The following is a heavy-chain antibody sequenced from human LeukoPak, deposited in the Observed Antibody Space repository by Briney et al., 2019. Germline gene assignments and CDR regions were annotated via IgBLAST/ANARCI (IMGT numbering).Heavy chain of an antibody. CDR3: AILNSDRV. D-gene: IGHD1-1*01. V-gene: IGHV1-2*02. Sequence: PAASVTVSCKASGYTFTDNSVHWWRQPPGQGLEWMGSIDPKSGGTSYAQKFQGRVTMTRDTSITTAYMDLISLISDDAAVYYCAILNSDRVWGQGTLVTISS. CDR1: GYTFTDNS. CDR2: IDPKSGGT. J-gene: IGHJ4*02.